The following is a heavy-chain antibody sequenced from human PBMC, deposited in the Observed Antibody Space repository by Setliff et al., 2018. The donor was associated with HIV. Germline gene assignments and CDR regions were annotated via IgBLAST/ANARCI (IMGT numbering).Heavy chain of an antibody. D-gene: IGHD2-21*01. Sequence: ASVKVSCKASGGTFSNYALSWVRQAPGQGLEWMGWMNPNSGNTGYAPKFQGRLTISTDELMTTAYMELRSLKSGDTAVYYCASGSGYCRNGDCYIGVHKNPDKYFYDYWGQGTLVTVSS. V-gene: IGHV1-8*03. CDR2: MNPNSGNT. CDR3: ASGSGYCRNGDCYIGVHKNPDKYFYDY. CDR1: GGTFSNYA. J-gene: IGHJ4*02.